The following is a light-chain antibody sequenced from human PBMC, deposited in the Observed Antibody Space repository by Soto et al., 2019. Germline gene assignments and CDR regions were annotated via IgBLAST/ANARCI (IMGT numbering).Light chain of an antibody. J-gene: IGKJ4*01. Sequence: EIVMTQSPATLSVSPGERATLSCRASQSVGRNLAWYQQKPGQAPRLLIYGASTRATGIPARFSVSGSGTEFTLTISSLQSEDVAIYACQQYNHWPPLTFGGGTKVEIK. V-gene: IGKV3-15*01. CDR2: GAS. CDR1: QSVGRN. CDR3: QQYNHWPPLT.